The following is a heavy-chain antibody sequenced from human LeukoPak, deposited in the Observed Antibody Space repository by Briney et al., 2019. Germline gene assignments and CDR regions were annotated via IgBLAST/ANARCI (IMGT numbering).Heavy chain of an antibody. CDR3: AKDRYDY. J-gene: IGHJ4*02. V-gene: IGHV3-30*02. CDR1: GFTFSSYG. CDR2: IRCDGSNK. Sequence: GGSLRLSCAAPGFTFSSYGMHWVRQAPGKGVVWVAFIRCDGSNKYYADSVKGRFTISRDNSKNTLYLQMNSLRAEDTAVYYCAKDRYDYWGQGTLVTVSS.